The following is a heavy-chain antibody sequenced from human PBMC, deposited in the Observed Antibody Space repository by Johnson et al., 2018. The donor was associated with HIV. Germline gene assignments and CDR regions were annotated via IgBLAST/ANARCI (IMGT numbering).Heavy chain of an antibody. CDR1: GFTFSSYW. J-gene: IGHJ3*02. Sequence: VQLVESGGGLVQPGGSLRLSCAASGFTFSSYWMSWVRQTPGKGLAWVSAVSAGGDNTYYADSVKGRFTISRDNSKNTLFLQMNSLRAEDTAVYFCARASDAFDIWGQGTMVTVSS. V-gene: IGHV3-23*04. CDR2: VSAGGDNT. CDR3: ARASDAFDI.